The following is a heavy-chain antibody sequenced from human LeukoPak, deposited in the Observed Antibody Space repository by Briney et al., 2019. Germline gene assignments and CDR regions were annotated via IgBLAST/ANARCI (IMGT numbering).Heavy chain of an antibody. CDR3: ARPYYYGSGTRLDP. V-gene: IGHV1-2*02. CDR1: GYTFTGYY. D-gene: IGHD3-10*01. J-gene: IGHJ5*02. Sequence: ASVKVSCKASGYTFTGYYMHWVRQAPGQGLEWMGWINPNSGGTNYAQKFQGRVTMTRDTSISTAYMELSRLRSDDTAVYYCARPYYYGSGTRLDPWGQGTLVTVSS. CDR2: INPNSGGT.